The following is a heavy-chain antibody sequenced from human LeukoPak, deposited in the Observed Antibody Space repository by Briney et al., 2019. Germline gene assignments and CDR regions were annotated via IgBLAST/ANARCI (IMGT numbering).Heavy chain of an antibody. CDR3: AKGDYGDYKLIDY. V-gene: IGHV3-23*01. CDR2: ISSSGDTT. CDR1: GFTFGSYV. J-gene: IGHJ4*02. D-gene: IGHD4-17*01. Sequence: GGSRRLSCAASGFTFGSYVISWVRQAPGKGLEWVSAISSSGDTTLYVDSVKGRFAISRDNSKNTLYLQMSGLRPEDTAIYYCAKGDYGDYKLIDYWGQGTLVTVSS.